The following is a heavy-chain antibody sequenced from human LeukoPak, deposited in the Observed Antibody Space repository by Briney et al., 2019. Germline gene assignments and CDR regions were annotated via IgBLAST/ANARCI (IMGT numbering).Heavy chain of an antibody. CDR1: GDSVSSKSAA. CDR3: ARERGSSPSGRYYFDS. V-gene: IGHV6-1*01. CDR2: TYYRTKWYN. J-gene: IGHJ4*02. D-gene: IGHD6-6*01. Sequence: SQTLSLTCAISGDSVSSKSAAWNWIRQSPSRGLEWLGRTYYRTKWYNDHAVSVKSRITINPDTSRSQFSLQLNSVTPEDTAVYYCARERGSSPSGRYYFDSWGQGTLVTVSS.